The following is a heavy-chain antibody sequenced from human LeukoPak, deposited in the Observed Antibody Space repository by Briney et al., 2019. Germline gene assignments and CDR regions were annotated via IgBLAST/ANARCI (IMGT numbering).Heavy chain of an antibody. CDR1: GYTFTSYY. CDR2: INPSGGST. CDR3: ARDAGPRVLRFLEWLLNWFDP. V-gene: IGHV1-46*01. J-gene: IGHJ5*02. Sequence: ASVKVSCKASGYTFTSYYMHWVRQAPGQGLEWMGIINPSGGSTSYAQKFQGRVTMTRDTSTSTVYMELSSLRSEDTAVYYCARDAGPRVLRFLEWLLNWFDPWGQGTLVTVSS. D-gene: IGHD3-3*01.